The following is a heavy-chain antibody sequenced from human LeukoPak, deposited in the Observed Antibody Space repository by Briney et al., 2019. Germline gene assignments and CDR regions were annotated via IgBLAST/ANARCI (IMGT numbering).Heavy chain of an antibody. Sequence: SETLSLTCTVSGDSLSPYFWSWIRQPPGKGLEWLGYIYYSGSTNYNPSLKSRVAMSVDTSKNQFSLKLTSVTAADTAVYYCARYYCSGGNCQYFDYWGQGSPVTVSS. J-gene: IGHJ4*02. V-gene: IGHV4-59*01. CDR1: GDSLSPYF. D-gene: IGHD2-15*01. CDR2: IYYSGST. CDR3: ARYYCSGGNCQYFDY.